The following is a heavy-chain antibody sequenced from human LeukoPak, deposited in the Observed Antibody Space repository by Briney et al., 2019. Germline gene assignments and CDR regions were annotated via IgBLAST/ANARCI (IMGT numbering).Heavy chain of an antibody. D-gene: IGHD5-12*01. J-gene: IGHJ4*02. Sequence: ESLKISCKASGYSFTIYWIAWVRQLPGKGLEWMGIIYPGDSDTTYSPSFQGQVTISADKTISTAYLQWSSLKASDTAMYYCARQNSGYVNWGQGTLVTVSS. CDR2: IYPGDSDT. CDR3: ARQNSGYVN. CDR1: GYSFTIYW. V-gene: IGHV5-51*01.